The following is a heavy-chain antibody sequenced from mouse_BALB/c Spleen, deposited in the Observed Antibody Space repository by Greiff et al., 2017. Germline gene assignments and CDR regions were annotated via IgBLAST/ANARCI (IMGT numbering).Heavy chain of an antibody. CDR1: GFTFSSFG. CDR2: FSSGSSTI. V-gene: IGHV5-17*02. Sequence: EVQRVESGGGLVQPGGSRKLSCAASGFTFSSFGMHWVRQAPEKGLEWVAYFSSGSSTIYYADTVKGRFTISRDNPKNTLFLQMTSLRSEDTAMYYCARSITTRAMDYWGQGTSVTVSS. D-gene: IGHD1-1*01. CDR3: ARSITTRAMDY. J-gene: IGHJ4*01.